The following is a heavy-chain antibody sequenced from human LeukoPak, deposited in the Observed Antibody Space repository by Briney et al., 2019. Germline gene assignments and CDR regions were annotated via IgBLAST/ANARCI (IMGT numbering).Heavy chain of an antibody. J-gene: IGHJ4*02. CDR2: IDWDDDK. Sequence: SGPALVKPTQTLTLTCTFSGFSLSTSGVCVSWIRQPPGKAREWLARIDWDDDKYYSTSLKTRLTISKDTSKNQVVLTMTNMDPEDTATYYCARTTSSTSFNFDCWGQGTLVTVSS. D-gene: IGHD2-2*01. V-gene: IGHV2-70*11. CDR1: GFSLSTSGVC. CDR3: ARTTSSTSFNFDC.